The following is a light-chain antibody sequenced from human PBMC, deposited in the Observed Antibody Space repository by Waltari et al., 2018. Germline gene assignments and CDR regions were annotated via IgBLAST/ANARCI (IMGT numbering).Light chain of an antibody. V-gene: IGKV4-1*01. CDR3: QQYSSSPIT. J-gene: IGKJ5*01. CDR1: QSLFFGASRKNY. CDR2: WAS. Sequence: DIVLTQSPDSLAVSLGERATIDCWSSQSLFFGASRKNYLAWYQQKPGQPPKVPIYWASTREAGVPERISGSGSGAHFTLTVDSLQAEDVAVYYCQQYSSSPITFGQGTRLEI.